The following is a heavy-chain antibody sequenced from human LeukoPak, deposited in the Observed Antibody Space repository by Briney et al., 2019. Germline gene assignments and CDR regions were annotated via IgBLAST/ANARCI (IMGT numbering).Heavy chain of an antibody. V-gene: IGHV4-31*03. CDR3: ARGVGTSCCDNWFDP. D-gene: IGHD2-2*01. Sequence: SETLSLTCTVSGGSISSGGYYWSWIRQHPGKGLEWIGYIYYSGSTHYNPSLKSRVTKSVDTSKNQFSLKLSSVTAADTAVYYCARGVGTSCCDNWFDPWGQGTLVTVSS. CDR2: IYYSGST. CDR1: GGSISSGGYY. J-gene: IGHJ5*02.